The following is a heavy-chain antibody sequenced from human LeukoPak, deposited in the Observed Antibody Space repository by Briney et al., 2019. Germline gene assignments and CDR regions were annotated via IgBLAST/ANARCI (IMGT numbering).Heavy chain of an antibody. D-gene: IGHD2-15*01. J-gene: IGHJ4*02. CDR1: GGSISSSSYY. Sequence: SETLSLTCTVSGGSISSSSYYWGWIRQPPGKGLEWIGSIYYSGSTYYNPSLKSRVTISVDTSKNQFSLRLSSVTAADTAVYYCARAEKGPLSGPYDYWGQGTLVTVSS. CDR3: ARAEKGPLSGPYDY. CDR2: IYYSGST. V-gene: IGHV4-39*07.